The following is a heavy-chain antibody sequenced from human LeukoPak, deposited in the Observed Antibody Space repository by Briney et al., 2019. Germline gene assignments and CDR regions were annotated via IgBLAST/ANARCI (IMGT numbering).Heavy chain of an antibody. D-gene: IGHD3-22*01. CDR3: ARGDYCDSIIPQRHQYYFDY. J-gene: IGHJ4*02. Sequence: ASVRVSCKASGGTFSSYAISWVRQAPGQGLEWMGGIIPIFGTANYAQKFQGRVTITTDESTSTAYMELSSLRSEDTAVYYCARGDYCDSIIPQRHQYYFDYWGQGTLVTVSS. CDR2: IIPIFGTA. V-gene: IGHV1-69*05. CDR1: GGTFSSYA.